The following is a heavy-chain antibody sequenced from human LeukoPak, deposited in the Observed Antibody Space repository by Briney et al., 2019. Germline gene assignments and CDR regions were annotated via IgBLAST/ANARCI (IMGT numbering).Heavy chain of an antibody. CDR1: GGSISSGSYY. V-gene: IGHV4-61*02. CDR2: IYTSGST. D-gene: IGHD1-26*01. Sequence: SETLSLTCTVSGGSISSGSYYWSWIRQPAGKGLEWIGRIYTSGSTNYNPSLKSRVTISVDTSKNQFSLKLSSVTAADTAVYYCARRVWATTISRDAFDIWGQGTMVTVS. J-gene: IGHJ3*02. CDR3: ARRVWATTISRDAFDI.